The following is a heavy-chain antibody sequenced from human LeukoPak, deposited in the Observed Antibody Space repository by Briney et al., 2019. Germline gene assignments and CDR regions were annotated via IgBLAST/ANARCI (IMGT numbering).Heavy chain of an antibody. CDR3: AKGDYYDFDY. J-gene: IGHJ4*02. V-gene: IGHV3-23*01. Sequence: PGGSLRLSCAASGFTFSSYWMSWVRQAPGKGLEWVSIITSGVGITYYADSVKGRFTISRDNSKNTLYLQMNSLRAEDTAVYYCAKGDYYDFDYWGQGTLVTVSS. CDR1: GFTFSSYW. CDR2: ITSGVGIT. D-gene: IGHD3-10*01.